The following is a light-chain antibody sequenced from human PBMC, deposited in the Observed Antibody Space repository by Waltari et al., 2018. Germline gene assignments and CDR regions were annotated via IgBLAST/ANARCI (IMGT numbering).Light chain of an antibody. CDR1: SSDVWSYNL. CDR3: GSYAGSSTFGV. CDR2: EVS. Sequence: QSALTQPAHASGAPGPSITISCTGTSSDVWSYNLLSLNQQHPVKAPKLMIYEVSKRPSGVSNRFSGVKSGNSASLTISGLQTEDEADYYCGSYAGSSTFGVFGGGTKLTVL. V-gene: IGLV2-23*02. J-gene: IGLJ2*01.